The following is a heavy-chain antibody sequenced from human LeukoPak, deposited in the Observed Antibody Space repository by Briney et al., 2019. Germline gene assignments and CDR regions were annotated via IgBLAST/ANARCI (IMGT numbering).Heavy chain of an antibody. D-gene: IGHD6-19*01. CDR3: ARLSVGTQWLAPFDY. J-gene: IGHJ4*02. CDR1: GGSISSSSYY. CDR2: IYYSGST. Sequence: SETLSLTCTVSGGSISSSSYYWGWIRQPPGKGLEWIGSIYYSGSTYYNPSLKSRVTISVDTSKNQFSLKLSSVTAADTAVYYCARLSVGTQWLAPFDYWGQGTLVTVSS. V-gene: IGHV4-39*01.